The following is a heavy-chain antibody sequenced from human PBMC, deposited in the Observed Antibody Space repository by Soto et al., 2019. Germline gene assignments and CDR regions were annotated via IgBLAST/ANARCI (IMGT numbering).Heavy chain of an antibody. J-gene: IGHJ3*02. V-gene: IGHV3-23*01. CDR2: ISGSGGST. CDR1: GFTFSSYA. CDR3: AKASPYSSGYFPTLEDAFDI. Sequence: GGSLRLSCAASGFTFSSYAMSWVRQAPGKGLEWVSAISGSGGSTYYADSVKGRFTISRDNSKNTLYLQMNSLRAEDTAVYYCAKASPYSSGYFPTLEDAFDIWGQGTMVTVSS. D-gene: IGHD3-22*01.